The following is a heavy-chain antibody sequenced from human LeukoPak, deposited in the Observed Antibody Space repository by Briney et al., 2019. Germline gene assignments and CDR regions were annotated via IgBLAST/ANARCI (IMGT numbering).Heavy chain of an antibody. CDR3: ARGPTNGQAFDY. CDR1: GFSFSSYW. V-gene: IGHV3-7*01. CDR2: IREDGSEK. J-gene: IGHJ4*02. D-gene: IGHD2-8*01. Sequence: GGSLRLSCAASGFSFSSYWMSWGRQAPGKGLEWVASIREDGSEKTSVDSVKGRFTISRDNAKNSLYLQMDSLRAEDTAVYYCARGPTNGQAFDYWGQGTLVSVSS.